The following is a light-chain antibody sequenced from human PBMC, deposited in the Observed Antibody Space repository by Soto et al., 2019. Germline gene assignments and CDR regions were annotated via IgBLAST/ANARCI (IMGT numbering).Light chain of an antibody. Sequence: EIVLTQSPATLTLSPWERATLSCGASQSISSYLAWYQQKPGQAPRLLLYDASNRTTDIPARFSGSGSGTDFTLTISSLEPEDFAVYYCQQRSNWPSITFGQGTRLEIK. V-gene: IGKV3-11*01. CDR2: DAS. J-gene: IGKJ5*01. CDR1: QSISSY. CDR3: QQRSNWPSIT.